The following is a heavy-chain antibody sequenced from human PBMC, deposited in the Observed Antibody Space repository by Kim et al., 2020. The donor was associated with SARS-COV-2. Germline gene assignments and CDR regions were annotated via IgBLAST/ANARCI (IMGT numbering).Heavy chain of an antibody. Sequence: SETLSLTCTVSGDSVSGSSYYWGWIRQPPGKGLEWIGSMYYDGRTSYNPSLKTRLTISVDTSKTQFSLKLTSLTAADTAVYYCARSGWFRFYFDHWGRGT. J-gene: IGHJ4*02. CDR2: MYYDGRT. V-gene: IGHV4-39*01. CDR3: ARSGWFRFYFDH. CDR1: GDSVSGSSYY. D-gene: IGHD6-19*01.